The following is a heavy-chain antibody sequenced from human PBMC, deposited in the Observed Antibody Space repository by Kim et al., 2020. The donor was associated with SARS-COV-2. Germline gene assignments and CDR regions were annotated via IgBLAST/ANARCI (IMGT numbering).Heavy chain of an antibody. V-gene: IGHV1-46*01. J-gene: IGHJ1*01. Sequence: AQTFQGRVAMTRATSTSTVYMELRSLRSEDTAVYYCARTVVTRLGYFQHWGQGTLVTVSS. D-gene: IGHD2-21*02. CDR3: ARTVVTRLGYFQH.